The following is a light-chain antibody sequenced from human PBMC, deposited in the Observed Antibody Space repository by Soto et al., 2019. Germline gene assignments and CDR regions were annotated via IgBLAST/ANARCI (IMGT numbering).Light chain of an antibody. CDR2: DVT. J-gene: IGLJ1*01. CDR1: SSDVGGSNY. Sequence: QSVLTQPASVSGSLGQSITISCTGTSSDVGGSNYVSWYQQFPGKAPKLMISDVTNRPSGVSNRFSGSKSGNTASLTISGLQAEDEADYYCGSYTSSNSNVFGTGNKDTVL. CDR3: GSYTSSNSNV. V-gene: IGLV2-14*01.